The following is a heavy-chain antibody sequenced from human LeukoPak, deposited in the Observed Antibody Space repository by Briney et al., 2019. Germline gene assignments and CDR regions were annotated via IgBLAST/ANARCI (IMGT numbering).Heavy chain of an antibody. V-gene: IGHV4-4*07. CDR2: IYTSGST. CDR1: GGSISSYY. D-gene: IGHD2-15*01. J-gene: IGHJ4*02. Sequence: PSETLSLTCTVSGGSISSYYWSWIRQPAGKGLEWIGRIYTSGSTNYNPSLKSRATMSVDTSKNQFSLKLSSVTAADTAVYYCARVGYCSGGSCFDYWGQGTLVTVSS. CDR3: ARVGYCSGGSCFDY.